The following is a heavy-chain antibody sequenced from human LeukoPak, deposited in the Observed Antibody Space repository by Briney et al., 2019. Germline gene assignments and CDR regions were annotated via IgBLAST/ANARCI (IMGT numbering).Heavy chain of an antibody. J-gene: IGHJ4*02. Sequence: PGGSLRLSCAASGFTFSSYSMNWVRQAPGKGLEWVSGISGSGVTTYYADSVKGRFTISRDNSKNTLYLQMNSLRAEDTAVYYCAKDLGSYGSENFDYWGPGTLVTVSS. V-gene: IGHV3-23*01. CDR1: GFTFSSYS. D-gene: IGHD3-16*01. CDR2: ISGSGVTT. CDR3: AKDLGSYGSENFDY.